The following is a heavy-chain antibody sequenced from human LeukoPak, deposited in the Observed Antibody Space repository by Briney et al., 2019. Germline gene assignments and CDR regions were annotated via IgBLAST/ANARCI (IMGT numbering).Heavy chain of an antibody. CDR1: GYTFTGYY. CDR3: ARGGPAAIHGGGAYYYYYYMDV. D-gene: IGHD2-2*02. Sequence: ASVNVSCKASGYTFTGYYMHWVRQAPGQGLEWMGWINPNSGGTNYAQKFQGRVTMTRDTSISTAYMELSRLRSDDTAVYYCARGGPAAIHGGGAYYYYYYMDVWGKGTTVTVSS. V-gene: IGHV1-2*02. CDR2: INPNSGGT. J-gene: IGHJ6*03.